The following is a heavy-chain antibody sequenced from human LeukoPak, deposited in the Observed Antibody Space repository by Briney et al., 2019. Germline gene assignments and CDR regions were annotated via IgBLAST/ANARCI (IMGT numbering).Heavy chain of an antibody. J-gene: IGHJ4*02. D-gene: IGHD5-12*01. CDR2: IKQDGSEK. CDR3: AREDIVATHYFDY. Sequence: GGSLRLSCAASGFTFSSYWVSWVRQAPGKGLEWVANIKQDGSEKYYVDSVKGRFTISRDNAKNSLYLQMNSLRAEDTAVYYCAREDIVATHYFDYWGQGTLVTVSS. V-gene: IGHV3-7*01. CDR1: GFTFSSYW.